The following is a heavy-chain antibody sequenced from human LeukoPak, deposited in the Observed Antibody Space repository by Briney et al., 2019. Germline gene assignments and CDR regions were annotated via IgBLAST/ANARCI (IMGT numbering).Heavy chain of an antibody. J-gene: IGHJ5*02. CDR3: ARAGDCSRWDNWFDP. Sequence: ASVKPSCKASGYTFTGYYMHWVRQAPGQGLEWMGWINPNSGGTNYAQKFQGRVTMTRDTSISTAYMELSRLRSDDTAVYYCARAGDCSRWDNWFDPWGQGTLVTVSS. CDR1: GYTFTGYY. D-gene: IGHD6-13*01. CDR2: INPNSGGT. V-gene: IGHV1-2*02.